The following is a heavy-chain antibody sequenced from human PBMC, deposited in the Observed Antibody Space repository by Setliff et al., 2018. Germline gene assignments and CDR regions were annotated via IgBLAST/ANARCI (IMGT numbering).Heavy chain of an antibody. Sequence: PGGSLRLSCAASGFTFSYAWMSWVRQAPGTGLEWVGRIKSKTDGGTTDYAAPVKDRFTISGDDSKNTLYLQMNSLKTEDTAVYYCTTDNAGVNGDYADYYYYYGLDVWGQGTTVTVSS. CDR3: TTDNAGVNGDYADYYYYYGLDV. CDR1: GFTFSYAW. CDR2: IKSKTDGGTT. D-gene: IGHD4-17*01. J-gene: IGHJ6*02. V-gene: IGHV3-15*01.